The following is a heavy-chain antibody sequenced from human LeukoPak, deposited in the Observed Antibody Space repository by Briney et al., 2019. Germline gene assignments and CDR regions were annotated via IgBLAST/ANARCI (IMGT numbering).Heavy chain of an antibody. D-gene: IGHD2-8*02. J-gene: IGHJ4*02. V-gene: IGHV4-39*07. CDR2: IYYSGST. CDR1: GGSISSSSYY. Sequence: PSETLSLTCTVSGGSISSSSYYWGWIRQPPGKGLEWIGSIYYSGSTYYNPSLKSRVTISVDTSKNQFSLKLSSVTAADTAVYYCARHSGPYWYFDYWGQGTLVTVSS. CDR3: ARHSGPYWYFDY.